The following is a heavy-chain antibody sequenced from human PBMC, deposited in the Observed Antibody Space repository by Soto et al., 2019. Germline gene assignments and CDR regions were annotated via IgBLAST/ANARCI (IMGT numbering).Heavy chain of an antibody. Sequence: QVHLVQSGAEVKKPGASVKVSCQGSGYAFTTYGITWVRQALGQGLEWMGWISAHNGNTNYAQKPQGRVTVTRDTSKSTAYMEVRSLRFDDTAVYYRARGRYGDYWGHGARVTVSS. V-gene: IGHV1-18*01. CDR2: ISAHNGNT. D-gene: IGHD1-1*01. CDR1: GYAFTTYG. J-gene: IGHJ4*01. CDR3: ARGRYGDY.